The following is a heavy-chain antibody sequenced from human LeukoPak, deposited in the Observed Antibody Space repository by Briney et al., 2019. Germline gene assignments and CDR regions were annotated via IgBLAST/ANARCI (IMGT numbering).Heavy chain of an antibody. Sequence: GGSLCLSCAASGFSFSSDCMSCVRQHPRERLEWLANIMQDGSEKYYVYSVKGRFTISRDKSKNTLYLQMNSLRAEDTAVYYCARAAVSGGSCDDFDIWGQGTLVTVSS. CDR1: GFSFSSDC. CDR3: ARAAVSGGSCDDFDI. CDR2: IMQDGSEK. J-gene: IGHJ3*02. D-gene: IGHD2-15*01. V-gene: IGHV3-7*03.